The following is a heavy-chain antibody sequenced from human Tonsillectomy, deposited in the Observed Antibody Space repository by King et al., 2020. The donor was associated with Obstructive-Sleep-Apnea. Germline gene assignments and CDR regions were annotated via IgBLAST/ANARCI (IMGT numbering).Heavy chain of an antibody. D-gene: IGHD3-3*01. J-gene: IGHJ4*02. Sequence: QLVQSGAEVKKPGASVKVSCRASGYTFTSYAMHWVRQAPGERPEWMGWINGGSGQTEHSQKFQDRVTITRDISADTAFMELTSLTSEDTAVYYCARGILVVPGAQPIALDSWGQGTLVTVSS. CDR2: INGGSGQT. CDR1: GYTFTSYA. V-gene: IGHV1-3*01. CDR3: ARGILVVPGAQPIALDS.